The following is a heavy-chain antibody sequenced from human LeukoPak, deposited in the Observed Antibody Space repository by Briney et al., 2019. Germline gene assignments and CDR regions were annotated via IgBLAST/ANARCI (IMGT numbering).Heavy chain of an antibody. V-gene: IGHV3-30*02. J-gene: IGHJ6*03. CDR1: GFTFSSYG. CDR2: MRYDGSNK. CDR3: AKSPLGGDDWSYYYYYMDV. D-gene: IGHD5-12*01. Sequence: GGSLRLSCAASGFTFSSYGMHWVRQAPGKGLEWVAFMRYDGSNKYYADSVKGRFTISRDNSKNTLYLQMNSLRAEDTAVYYCAKSPLGGDDWSYYYYYMDVWGKGTTLTVSS.